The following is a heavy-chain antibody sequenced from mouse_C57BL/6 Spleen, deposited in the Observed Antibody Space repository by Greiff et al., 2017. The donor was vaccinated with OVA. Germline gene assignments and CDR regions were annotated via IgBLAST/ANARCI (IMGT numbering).Heavy chain of an antibody. Sequence: VMLVESGAELVKPGASVKLSCKASGYTFTEYTIHWVKQRSGQGLEWIGWFYPGSGSIKYNEKFKDKATLTADKSSSTVYMELSRLTSEDSAVYFCARHEDYGNYGWYFDVWGTGTTVTVSS. CDR1: GYTFTEYT. V-gene: IGHV1-62-2*01. D-gene: IGHD2-1*01. CDR3: ARHEDYGNYGWYFDV. J-gene: IGHJ1*03. CDR2: FYPGSGSI.